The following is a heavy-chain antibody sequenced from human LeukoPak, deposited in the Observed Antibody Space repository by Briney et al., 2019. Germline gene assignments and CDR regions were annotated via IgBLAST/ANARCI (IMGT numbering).Heavy chain of an antibody. V-gene: IGHV3-21*01. D-gene: IGHD6-13*01. CDR3: ARGIGAAGTYYYGMDV. CDR2: ISSSSYI. J-gene: IGHJ6*02. CDR1: GFTFSSYS. Sequence: PGGSLRLSCAASGFTFSSYSMNWVRQAPGKGLEGVSSISSSSYIYYADSVKGRFTISRDNAKNSLYLQMNSLRAEDTAVYYCARGIGAAGTYYYGMDVWGQGTTVTVSS.